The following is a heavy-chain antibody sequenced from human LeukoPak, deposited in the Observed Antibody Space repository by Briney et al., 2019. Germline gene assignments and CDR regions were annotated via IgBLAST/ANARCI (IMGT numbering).Heavy chain of an antibody. CDR1: GFTFSNAW. J-gene: IGHJ4*02. CDR2: IKSKTDGGTT. V-gene: IGHV3-15*01. D-gene: IGHD3-3*02. Sequence: GGSLRLSCAASGFTFSNAWMSWVRQAPGKGLEWVGRIKSKTDGGTTDYAAPVKGRFTISRDDSKNTLYLQMNSLKTEDTAVYYCTTSQPGSLVLAVWGQGTLVTVSS. CDR3: TTSQPGSLVLAV.